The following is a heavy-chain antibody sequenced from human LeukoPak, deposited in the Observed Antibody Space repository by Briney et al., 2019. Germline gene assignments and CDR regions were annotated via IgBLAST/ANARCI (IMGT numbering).Heavy chain of an antibody. CDR2: IYYSGST. Sequence: PSETLSLTCTVSGGSISSYYWSWVRQPPGKGLEWIGYIYYSGSTNYNPSLKSRVTISVDTSKNQFSLKLSSVTAADTAVYYCARDGDENWFDPWGKGTLVTVSS. CDR3: ARDGDENWFDP. V-gene: IGHV4-59*01. D-gene: IGHD2-21*02. J-gene: IGHJ5*02. CDR1: GGSISSYY.